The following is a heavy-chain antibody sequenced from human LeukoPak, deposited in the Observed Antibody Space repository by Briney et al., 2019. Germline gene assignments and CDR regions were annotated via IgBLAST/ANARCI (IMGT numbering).Heavy chain of an antibody. V-gene: IGHV1-18*01. CDR1: DYTFSTYV. CDR2: ISPYKGNA. D-gene: IGHD4-17*01. Sequence: ASVTVSCKASDYTFSTYVISWVRQAPGQGPEWMGWISPYKGNAIYAQKLQGRVTMTTDTSTRTAYMEPRSLTSDDTAVYYCATAQDYGEYVLGYFDYWGQGTLVTVSS. J-gene: IGHJ4*02. CDR3: ATAQDYGEYVLGYFDY.